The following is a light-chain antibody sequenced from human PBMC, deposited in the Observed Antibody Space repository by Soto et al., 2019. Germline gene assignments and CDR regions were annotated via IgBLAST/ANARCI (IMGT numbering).Light chain of an antibody. Sequence: DIQMTQSPSTLSASVGDRVTITCRASQSVGRWLAWSQQKPGKAPKVLIYDASTLESGVTSRFSGSGSGTEFTLTISSLQPDDFATYYCQHYDVYPWTFGQGTKVEI. CDR2: DAS. J-gene: IGKJ1*01. CDR3: QHYDVYPWT. CDR1: QSVGRW. V-gene: IGKV1-5*01.